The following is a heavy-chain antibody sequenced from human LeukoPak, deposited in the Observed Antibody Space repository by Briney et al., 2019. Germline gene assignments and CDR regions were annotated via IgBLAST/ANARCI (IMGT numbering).Heavy chain of an antibody. D-gene: IGHD2-2*01. CDR1: GYTFTGYY. V-gene: IGHV1-2*02. Sequence: EASVTVSFKASGYTFTGYYIHWVRQAPGQGREWMGWINPNSGGTNYAQKFQGRVTMTRDTSITTAYMDLSRLISDDTAVYYCARTPREYQLPSDYWGQGTLVTVSS. CDR2: INPNSGGT. J-gene: IGHJ4*02. CDR3: ARTPREYQLPSDY.